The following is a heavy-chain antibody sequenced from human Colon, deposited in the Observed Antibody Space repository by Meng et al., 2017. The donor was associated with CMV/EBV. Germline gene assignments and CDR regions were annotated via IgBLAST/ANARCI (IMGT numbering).Heavy chain of an antibody. CDR1: GFTFSNAW. J-gene: IGHJ4*02. Sequence: GESLKISCAASGFTFSNAWMSWVRQAPGKGLEWVAIIYSGGSTSYGGSVKGRFTISRDNSKNTLFLQMRSLRAEDTASYYCAKDRMIVDPQGFDYWGQGTLVTVSS. V-gene: IGHV3-53*01. CDR3: AKDRMIVDPQGFDY. D-gene: IGHD3-22*01. CDR2: IYSGGST.